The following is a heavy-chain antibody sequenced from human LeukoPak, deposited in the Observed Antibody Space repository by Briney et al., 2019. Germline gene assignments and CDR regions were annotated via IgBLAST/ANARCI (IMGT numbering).Heavy chain of an antibody. J-gene: IGHJ6*02. CDR3: ARKHRVYGGNSVIYYGMDV. D-gene: IGHD4-23*01. CDR1: GGSFSGYY. Sequence: SETLSLTCAVYGGSFSGYYWSWIRQPPGKGLEWIGEINHSGSTNYNPSLKSRVTISVDTSKNQFSLKLISVTAADTAVYYCARKHRVYGGNSVIYYGMDVWGQGTTVTVSS. V-gene: IGHV4-34*01. CDR2: INHSGST.